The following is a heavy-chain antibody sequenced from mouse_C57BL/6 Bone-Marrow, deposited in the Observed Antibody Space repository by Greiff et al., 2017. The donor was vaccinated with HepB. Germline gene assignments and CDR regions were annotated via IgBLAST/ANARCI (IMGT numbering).Heavy chain of an antibody. Sequence: VQGVESGAELARPGASVKLSCKASGYTFTSYGISWVKQRTGQGLEWIGEIYPRSGNTYYNEKFKGKATLTADKSSSTAYMELRSLTSEDSAVYFCARYGGWSMDYWGQGTSVTVSS. J-gene: IGHJ4*01. V-gene: IGHV1-81*01. CDR3: ARYGGWSMDY. CDR2: IYPRSGNT. CDR1: GYTFTSYG. D-gene: IGHD2-3*01.